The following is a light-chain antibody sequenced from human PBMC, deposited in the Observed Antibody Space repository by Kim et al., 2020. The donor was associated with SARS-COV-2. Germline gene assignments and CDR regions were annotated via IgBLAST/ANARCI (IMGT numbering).Light chain of an antibody. J-gene: IGLJ2*01. V-gene: IGLV3-1*01. Sequence: VSVSPGQTASITCSGDKLGDKYACWYQQKPGQSPVLVIYQDSKRPSGIPERFSGSNSGNTATLTICGTQAMDEADYYCQAWDSSVVFGGGTQLTVL. CDR3: QAWDSSVV. CDR1: KLGDKY. CDR2: QDS.